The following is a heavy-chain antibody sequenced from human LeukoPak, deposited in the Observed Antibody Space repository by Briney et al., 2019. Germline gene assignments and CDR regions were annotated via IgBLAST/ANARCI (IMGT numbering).Heavy chain of an antibody. CDR3: ASLGYCSSTSCLARDYYYYYMDV. J-gene: IGHJ6*03. V-gene: IGHV1-69*04. D-gene: IGHD2-2*01. CDR1: GYTFTSFG. CDR2: IIPILGIA. Sequence: GASVKVSCKASGYTFTSFGISWVRQAPGQGLEWMGRIIPILGIANYAQKFQGRVTITADKSTSTAYMELSSLRSEDTAVYYCASLGYCSSTSCLARDYYYYYMDVWGKGTTVTVSS.